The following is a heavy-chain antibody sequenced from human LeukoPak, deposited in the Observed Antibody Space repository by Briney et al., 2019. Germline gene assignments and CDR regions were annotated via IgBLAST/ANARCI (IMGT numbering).Heavy chain of an antibody. J-gene: IGHJ3*02. V-gene: IGHV4-38-2*01. CDR3: ASAVVPAAAFDI. CDR2: IYHSGST. CDR1: GYSISSGYY. D-gene: IGHD2-2*01. Sequence: SETLSLTCAVSGYSISSGYYWGWIRQPPGKGLEWIGSIYHSGSTYYNPSLKSRVTISVDTSKNQFSLKLSSVTAADTAVYHCASAVVPAAAFDIWGQGTMVTVSS.